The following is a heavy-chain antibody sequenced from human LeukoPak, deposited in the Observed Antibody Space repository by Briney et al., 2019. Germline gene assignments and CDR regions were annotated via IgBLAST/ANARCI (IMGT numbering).Heavy chain of an antibody. V-gene: IGHV3-48*02. CDR3: ARDYDSSGYQSDYFDY. Sequence: GGSLRLSCAASGFTFSSYSMNWVRQAPGKGLEWVSYISSSSGTIYCADSVKGRFTISRDNAKDSLFLQMNSLRDEDTAVYYCARDYDSSGYQSDYFDYWGQGTLVTVSS. D-gene: IGHD3-22*01. CDR1: GFTFSSYS. J-gene: IGHJ4*02. CDR2: ISSSSGTI.